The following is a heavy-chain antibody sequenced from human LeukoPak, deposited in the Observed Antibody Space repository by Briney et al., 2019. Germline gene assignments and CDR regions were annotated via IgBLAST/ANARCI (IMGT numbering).Heavy chain of an antibody. CDR2: IIPIFGTA. Sequence: SVKVSCKASGGTFSSYAISWVRQAPGQGLEWMGGIIPIFGTANYAQKFQGRVTNTTDESTSTDYMELSSLRSEDTAVYYCARGGSGWYRVDYWGQGPLVTVSS. CDR1: GGTFSSYA. D-gene: IGHD6-19*01. J-gene: IGHJ4*02. V-gene: IGHV1-69*05. CDR3: ARGGSGWYRVDY.